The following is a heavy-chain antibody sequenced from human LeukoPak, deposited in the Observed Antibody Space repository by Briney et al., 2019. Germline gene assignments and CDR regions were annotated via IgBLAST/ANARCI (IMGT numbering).Heavy chain of an antibody. Sequence: GGSLRLSCAASGFTFSSYAMSWVRQAPGKGLEWVSAISGSGGSTYCADSVKGRFTISRDNSKNTLYLQMNSLRAEDTAVYYCAKGSSIYDFWSGRVMDVWGQGTTVTVSS. D-gene: IGHD3-3*01. J-gene: IGHJ6*02. CDR2: ISGSGGST. V-gene: IGHV3-23*01. CDR3: AKGSSIYDFWSGRVMDV. CDR1: GFTFSSYA.